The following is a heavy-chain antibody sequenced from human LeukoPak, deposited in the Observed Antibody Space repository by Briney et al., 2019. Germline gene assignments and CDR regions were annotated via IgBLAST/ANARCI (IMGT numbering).Heavy chain of an antibody. D-gene: IGHD6-6*01. CDR1: GYSFTSYW. CDR2: IDPSDSYT. V-gene: IGHV5-10-1*01. J-gene: IGHJ4*02. CDR3: ARRDGSSSLEFEY. Sequence: GESLKISCKGSGYSFTSYWISWVRQMPGKGLEWMGRIDPSDSYTNYSPSSQGHVTISADKSISTAYLQWSSLKASDTAMYYCARRDGSSSLEFEYWGQGTLVTVSS.